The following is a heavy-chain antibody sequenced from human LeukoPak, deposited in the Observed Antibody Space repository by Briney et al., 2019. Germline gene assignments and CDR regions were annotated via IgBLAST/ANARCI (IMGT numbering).Heavy chain of an antibody. CDR1: GFTFSSYG. D-gene: IGHD6-13*01. J-gene: IGHJ2*01. CDR3: ASKYSSSWYEVPWNFDL. CDR2: ISSSSTYI. V-gene: IGHV3-21*01. Sequence: GGSLRLSCAASGFTFSSYGMHWVRQAPGKGLEWVSSISSSSTYIYYAESVKGRFTISRDNDKNSLYLQMNSLRVDDTALYYCASKYSSSWYEVPWNFDLWGRGTLVTVSS.